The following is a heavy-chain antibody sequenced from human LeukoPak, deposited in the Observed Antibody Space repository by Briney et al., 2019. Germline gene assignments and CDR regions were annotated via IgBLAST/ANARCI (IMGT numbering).Heavy chain of an antibody. CDR3: ARAGDSSGYYGDYFDY. J-gene: IGHJ4*02. V-gene: IGHV4-59*11. CDR1: GGSITSHY. D-gene: IGHD3-22*01. Sequence: PSETLSLTCTVFGGSITSHYWSWIRQPPGKGLEWIGYIYYSGSTNYNPSLKSRVTISVDTSKNQFSLKLSSVTAADTAVYYCARAGDSSGYYGDYFDYWGQGTLVTVSS. CDR2: IYYSGST.